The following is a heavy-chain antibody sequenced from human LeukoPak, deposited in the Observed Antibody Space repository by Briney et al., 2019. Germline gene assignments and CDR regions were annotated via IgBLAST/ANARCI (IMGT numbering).Heavy chain of an antibody. CDR2: IYPSDSDT. D-gene: IGHD2-15*01. Sequence: GESLKISCNGSGYTFTNYYIAWVRQLPGKGLEWMGIIYPSDSDTRYSPSFQGQVTISADKSISTAYLQWSSLKASDTAMYYCARVVADNWFDPWGQGTLVTVSS. V-gene: IGHV5-51*01. J-gene: IGHJ5*02. CDR3: ARVVADNWFDP. CDR1: GYTFTNYY.